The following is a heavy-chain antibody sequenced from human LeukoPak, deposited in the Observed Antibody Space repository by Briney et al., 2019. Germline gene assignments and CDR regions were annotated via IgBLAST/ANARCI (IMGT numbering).Heavy chain of an antibody. CDR1: GYTFTNYA. J-gene: IGHJ4*02. V-gene: IGHV7-4-1*02. CDR3: ASEYSSSWYSFDY. Sequence: ASVKVSCKASGYTFTNYAIHWVRQAPGQGLEWMGWINTNTGNPTYAQGFTGRFVFSLDTSVSTAYLQISSLKAEDTAVYYCASEYSSSWYSFDYWGQGTLVTVSS. D-gene: IGHD6-13*01. CDR2: INTNTGNP.